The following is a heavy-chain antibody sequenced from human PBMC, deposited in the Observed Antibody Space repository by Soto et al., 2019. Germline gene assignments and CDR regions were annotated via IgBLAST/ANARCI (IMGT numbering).Heavy chain of an antibody. V-gene: IGHV1-8*01. J-gene: IGHJ4*02. CDR2: MNPNSGNT. Sequence: QVQLVQSGAEVKKPGASVKVSCKASGYTFTSYDINWVRQATGQGLEWMGWMNPNSGNTGYAQKFQGRVTMTRNTSISTAYMELGSLRSEDTAVYYGAGRIAAAGTGGDYWGQGTLVTVSS. CDR3: AGRIAAAGTGGDY. CDR1: GYTFTSYD. D-gene: IGHD6-13*01.